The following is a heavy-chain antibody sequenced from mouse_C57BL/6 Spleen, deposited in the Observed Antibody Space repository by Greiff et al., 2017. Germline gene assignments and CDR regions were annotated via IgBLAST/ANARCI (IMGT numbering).Heavy chain of an antibody. D-gene: IGHD2-3*01. CDR3: AKIYDGYYNYFDD. CDR2: IHPNSGST. Sequence: QVQLQQSGPELVKPGASVKISCKASGYAFSSSWMNWVQQRPGQGLAWIGMIHPNSGSTNYTEKFKSKATLTVDKSSSTAYMQLSSLTSEDSAVYYCAKIYDGYYNYFDDWGQGTTLTVSS. J-gene: IGHJ2*01. CDR1: GYAFSSSW. V-gene: IGHV1-64*01.